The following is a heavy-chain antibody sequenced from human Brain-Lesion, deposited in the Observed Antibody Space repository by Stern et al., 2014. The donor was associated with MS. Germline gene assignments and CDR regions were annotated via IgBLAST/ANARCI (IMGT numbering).Heavy chain of an antibody. CDR2: IFNSGST. J-gene: IGHJ6*02. CDR3: ARGRVVPGFQYYATDV. CDR1: GGSISSGGYY. V-gene: IGHV4-61*02. Sequence: QDQLVQSGPGLVKPSQTLSLSCTVSGGSISSGGYYWSWIRQPAGKGLEWIGRIFNSGSTSYNPSLQSRVHISIDTSKNQVSLRLNSMTAADTAVYYCARGRVVPGFQYYATDVWGQGTTVIVSS. D-gene: IGHD2-2*01.